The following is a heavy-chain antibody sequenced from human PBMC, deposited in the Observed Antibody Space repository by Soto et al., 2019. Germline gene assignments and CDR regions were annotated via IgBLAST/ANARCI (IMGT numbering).Heavy chain of an antibody. J-gene: IGHJ4*02. Sequence: QVQLVQSGAEVKKPGSSVKVSCKASGGSLSTYVIAWVRQAPGQGLEWMGGIIPMFGTANYARKFQGRVTITADESTSTAYMELSSLRSEDAAVFCCAVGDHYYDSTGYYFDYWGPGTLVSVSS. V-gene: IGHV1-69*01. D-gene: IGHD3-22*01. CDR2: IIPMFGTA. CDR3: AVGDHYYDSTGYYFDY. CDR1: GGSLSTYV.